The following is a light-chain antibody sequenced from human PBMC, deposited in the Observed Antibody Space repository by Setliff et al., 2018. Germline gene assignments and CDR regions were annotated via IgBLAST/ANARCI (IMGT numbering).Light chain of an antibody. CDR3: SSYTSSSIFYV. J-gene: IGLJ1*01. V-gene: IGLV2-14*02. CDR2: EVR. Sequence: QSALTQPASVSGSPGQSITISCTGTTSDVASYNFVSWYQKVPGKAPKLLIYEVRKRSSGVSSRFSGAKSGITASLTISGLQAEDEADYYCSSYTSSSIFYVFGTGTKVTV. CDR1: TSDVASYNF.